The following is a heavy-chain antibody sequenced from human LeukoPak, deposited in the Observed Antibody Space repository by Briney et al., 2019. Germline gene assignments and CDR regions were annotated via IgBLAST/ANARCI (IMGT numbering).Heavy chain of an antibody. CDR3: ARAPVDYYMDV. Sequence: SETLSLTCTVSGDSIGGSSYYWGWIRQPPGKGLEWIGSIYYSGSTYYNPSLKSRVTISVDTSKNQFSLKLSSVTAADTAVYYCARAPVDYYMDVWGKGTTVTVSS. J-gene: IGHJ6*03. D-gene: IGHD6-19*01. CDR1: GDSIGGSSYY. CDR2: IYYSGST. V-gene: IGHV4-39*07.